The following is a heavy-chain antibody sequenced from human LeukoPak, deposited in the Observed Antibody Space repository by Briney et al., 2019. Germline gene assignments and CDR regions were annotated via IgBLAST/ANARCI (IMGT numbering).Heavy chain of an antibody. D-gene: IGHD3-22*01. CDR3: ARDRGHAYDSSGYFDY. CDR2: IIPIFGIA. V-gene: IGHV1-69*04. J-gene: IGHJ4*02. Sequence: SVKVSCKASGGTFSSYAISWVRQAPGQGLEWMGRIIPIFGIANYAQKFQGRVTITADKSTSTAYMELSSLRSEDTAVYYCARDRGHAYDSSGYFDYWGRGTLVTVSS. CDR1: GGTFSSYA.